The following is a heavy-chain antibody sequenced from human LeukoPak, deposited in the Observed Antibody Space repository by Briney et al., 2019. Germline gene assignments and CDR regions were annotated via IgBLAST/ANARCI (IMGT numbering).Heavy chain of an antibody. V-gene: IGHV3-23*01. J-gene: IGHJ4*02. CDR3: AKVGFREWELNPIDY. CDR1: GFTFWSYA. Sequence: GGSVTLSCAASGFTFWSYAVRWVRQAPGGGVEGVSAISGSGGSTYYADSVKGRFTISRDKSKNTLYLQMNSLRAEDTAVYYCAKVGFREWELNPIDYWGQGTLVTVSS. CDR2: ISGSGGST. D-gene: IGHD1-26*01.